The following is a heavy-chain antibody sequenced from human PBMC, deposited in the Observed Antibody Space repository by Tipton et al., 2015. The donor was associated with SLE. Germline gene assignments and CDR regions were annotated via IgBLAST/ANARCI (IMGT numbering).Heavy chain of an antibody. D-gene: IGHD5-12*01. CDR1: GDSFSNHF. CDR3: ARLISAYDCNFDY. J-gene: IGHJ4*02. CDR2: MYRSGTT. Sequence: TLSLTCTVSGDSFSNHFWSWIRQPPGKGLEWIGYMYRSGTTKYNPSLKSRVTVSVDTSTNRLSLQLSSVTAADTALYYCARLISAYDCNFDYWGQGTLVTVSS. V-gene: IGHV4-59*11.